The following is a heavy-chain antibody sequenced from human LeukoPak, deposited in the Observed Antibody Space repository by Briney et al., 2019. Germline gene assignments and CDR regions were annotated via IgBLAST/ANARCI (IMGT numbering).Heavy chain of an antibody. J-gene: IGHJ4*02. D-gene: IGHD6-13*01. CDR3: AVIAVAGNFDY. Sequence: ASVKVSCKASGYTFIGYYMNWVRQAPGQGLEWMGWINPNSGDTNYAQKFQGRVTMIRDTSISTAYMELSRLRSDDTAVYYCAVIAVAGNFDYWGQGTLVTVSS. V-gene: IGHV1-2*02. CDR1: GYTFIGYY. CDR2: INPNSGDT.